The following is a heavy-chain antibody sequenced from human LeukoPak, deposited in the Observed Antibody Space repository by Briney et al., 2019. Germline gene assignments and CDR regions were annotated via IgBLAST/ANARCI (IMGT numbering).Heavy chain of an antibody. Sequence: GGSLRLSCKVSGLTVSSTYMTWVRQASGKALEWLSVIYSGGDTNYADSVKGRFTISRDDSKNTLYLQLDSLRVEDTAVYFCGRGGRWELTDYWGQGTLVTVSS. CDR2: IYSGGDT. CDR1: GLTVSSTY. D-gene: IGHD1-26*01. V-gene: IGHV3-53*01. CDR3: GRGGRWELTDY. J-gene: IGHJ4*02.